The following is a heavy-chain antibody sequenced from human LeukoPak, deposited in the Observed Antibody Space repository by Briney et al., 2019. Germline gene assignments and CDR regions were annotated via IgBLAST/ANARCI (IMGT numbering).Heavy chain of an antibody. Sequence: TGGSLRLSCEVSGSTFRNYWMSWIRQLPGKGLEWLACIKRDGSERHYVDSVRGRFTVSTDSAKNSLFLQMNSLRAEDTAFYYCAKDINRGISVIGTTGFDPWGQGTLVIVSS. D-gene: IGHD6-19*01. V-gene: IGHV3-7*03. CDR1: GSTFRNYW. CDR3: AKDINRGISVIGTTGFDP. J-gene: IGHJ5*02. CDR2: IKRDGSER.